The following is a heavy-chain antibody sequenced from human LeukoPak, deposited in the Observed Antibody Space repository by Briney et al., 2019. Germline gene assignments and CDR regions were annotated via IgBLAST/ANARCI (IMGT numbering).Heavy chain of an antibody. CDR3: ARDRHIGSYWGAPGSYFDY. CDR1: GFTFTSFA. V-gene: IGHV3-30*04. CDR2: ISYDGSNE. D-gene: IGHD1-26*01. Sequence: PGGSLRLSCAASGFTFTSFAMYWVRQAPGKGLEWVAVISYDGSNEHYADSVKGRFTISRDNSKNTLYLQMNSLRTEDTAVYYCARDRHIGSYWGAPGSYFDYWGQGTLVTVSS. J-gene: IGHJ4*02.